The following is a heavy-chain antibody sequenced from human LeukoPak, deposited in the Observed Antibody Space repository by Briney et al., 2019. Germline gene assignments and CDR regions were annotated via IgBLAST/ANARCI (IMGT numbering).Heavy chain of an antibody. Sequence: TSETLSLTCAVYGGSFSGYYWSWIRQPPGKGLEWIGEINHSGSTNYNPSLKSRVTISVDTSKNQFSLKLSSVTAADTAVYYCARVGSGSYLWIWFDPRGQGTLVTVSS. D-gene: IGHD1-26*01. CDR2: INHSGST. CDR3: ARVGSGSYLWIWFDP. J-gene: IGHJ5*02. V-gene: IGHV4-34*01. CDR1: GGSFSGYY.